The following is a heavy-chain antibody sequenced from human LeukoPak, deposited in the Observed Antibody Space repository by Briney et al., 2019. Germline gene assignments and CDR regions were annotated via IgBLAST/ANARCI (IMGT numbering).Heavy chain of an antibody. Sequence: ASVKVSCKASGGTISSYAISWVRQAPGQGLEWMGGIIPIFGTANYAQKFQGRVTITADKSTSTAYMELSSLRSEDTAVYYCARVGSGSYYFDYWGQGTLVTVSS. CDR2: IIPIFGTA. V-gene: IGHV1-69*06. CDR3: ARVGSGSYYFDY. D-gene: IGHD3-10*01. CDR1: GGTISSYA. J-gene: IGHJ4*02.